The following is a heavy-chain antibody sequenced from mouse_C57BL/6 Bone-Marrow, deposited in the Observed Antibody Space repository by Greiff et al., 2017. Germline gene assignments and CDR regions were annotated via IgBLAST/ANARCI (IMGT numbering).Heavy chain of an antibody. CDR2: IRSKSNNYAT. Sequence: EVMLVESGGGLVQPKGSLKLSCAASGFSFNTYAMNWVRQAPGKGLEWVARIRSKSNNYATYYADSVKDRFTISRDDSESMLYLQMNNLKTEDTAMYYCVRHADYDDVPYYFDDGGQGTTLTVSA. D-gene: IGHD2-4*01. V-gene: IGHV10-1*01. J-gene: IGHJ2*01. CDR3: VRHADYDDVPYYFDD. CDR1: GFSFNTYA.